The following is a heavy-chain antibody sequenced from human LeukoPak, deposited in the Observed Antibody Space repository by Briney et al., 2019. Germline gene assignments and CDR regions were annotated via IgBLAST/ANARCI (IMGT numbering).Heavy chain of an antibody. CDR3: AKDPNRYDSSIYYCAY. CDR2: IRYDGSNT. J-gene: IGHJ4*02. Sequence: GGSLRLSCAASGFTFNNYGMHWVRQAPGKGLEWVAFIRYDGSNTYYADSVKGRFTTSRDNSKNTLYLHMNRLRAEDTAVYYCAKDPNRYDSSIYYCAYWGQGTLVTVSS. D-gene: IGHD3-22*01. CDR1: GFTFNNYG. V-gene: IGHV3-30*02.